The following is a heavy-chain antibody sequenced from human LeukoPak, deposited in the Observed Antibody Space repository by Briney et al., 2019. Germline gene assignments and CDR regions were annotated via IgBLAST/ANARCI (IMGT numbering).Heavy chain of an antibody. V-gene: IGHV1-46*01. CDR2: INPSGGST. CDR1: GHTFTSFY. J-gene: IGHJ3*02. CDR3: ARDRSTVTRGLDI. Sequence: GASVKVSCKASGHTFTSFYMHWVRQAPGQGLEWMGIINPSGGSTSYAQKFQGRVTMTRDTSTSTVYMELSSLRSEDTAVYYCARDRSTVTRGLDIWGQGTMVTVSS. D-gene: IGHD4-17*01.